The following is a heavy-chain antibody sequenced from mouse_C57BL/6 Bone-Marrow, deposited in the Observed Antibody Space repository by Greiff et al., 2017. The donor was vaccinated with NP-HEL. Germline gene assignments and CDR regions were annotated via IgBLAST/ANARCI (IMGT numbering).Heavy chain of an antibody. CDR1: GYTFTSYW. Sequence: QVQLKQPGAELVKPGASVKLSCKASGYTFTSYWMHWVKQRPGRGLEWIGRIDPNSGGTKYNEKFKSKATLTVDKPSSTAYMQLSSLTSEDSAVYYCARRTGTRAMDYWGQGTSVTVSS. CDR2: IDPNSGGT. CDR3: ARRTGTRAMDY. D-gene: IGHD4-1*01. V-gene: IGHV1-72*01. J-gene: IGHJ4*01.